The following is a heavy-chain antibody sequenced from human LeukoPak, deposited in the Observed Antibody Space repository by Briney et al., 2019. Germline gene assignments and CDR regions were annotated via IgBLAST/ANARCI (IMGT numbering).Heavy chain of an antibody. CDR1: GYTFTSYY. Sequence: ASVKVSCKASGYTFTSYYMHWVGQAPGQGLEWMGIINPSGGSTSYAQKFQGRVTMTRDTSTSTVYMELSSLRSEDTAVYYCARDRYYYDSSGYIRGISFDYWGQGTLVTVSS. D-gene: IGHD3-22*01. CDR2: INPSGGST. V-gene: IGHV1-46*01. CDR3: ARDRYYYDSSGYIRGISFDY. J-gene: IGHJ4*02.